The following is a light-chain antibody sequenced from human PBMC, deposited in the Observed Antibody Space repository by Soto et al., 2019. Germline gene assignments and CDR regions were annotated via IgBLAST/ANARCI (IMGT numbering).Light chain of an antibody. CDR3: QQYGISSPIT. CDR1: QSVSSSY. Sequence: EIVLTQSPGTLSLSPGERATLSCRASQSVSSSYLAWYQQKPGQAPRLLIYGASRRATGIPDRFSGSGSGTDFTLTISRLEPEDFAVYYCQQYGISSPITFGQGTRLEIK. CDR2: GAS. V-gene: IGKV3-20*01. J-gene: IGKJ5*01.